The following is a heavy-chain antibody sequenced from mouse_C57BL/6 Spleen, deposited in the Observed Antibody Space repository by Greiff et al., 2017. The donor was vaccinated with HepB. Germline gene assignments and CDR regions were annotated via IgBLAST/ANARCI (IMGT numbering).Heavy chain of an antibody. Sequence: EVKLMESGGGLVKPGGSLKLSCAASGFTFSDYGMHWVRQAPEKGLEWVAYISSGSSTIYYADTVKGRFTISRDNAKNTLFLQMTSLGSEDTAMYYCARQRGYSGYYAMDYWGQGTSVTVSS. CDR2: ISSGSSTI. CDR3: ARQRGYSGYYAMDY. J-gene: IGHJ4*01. D-gene: IGHD2-12*01. V-gene: IGHV5-17*01. CDR1: GFTFSDYG.